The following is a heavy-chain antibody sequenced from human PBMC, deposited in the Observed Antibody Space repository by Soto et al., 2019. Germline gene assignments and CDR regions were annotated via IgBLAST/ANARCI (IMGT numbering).Heavy chain of an antibody. V-gene: IGHV3-33*01. CDR3: ARDGQSLAPYALDV. J-gene: IGHJ6*02. D-gene: IGHD6-19*01. CDR1: GFTFSGHA. Sequence: QVQVVESGGGVVQPGRSLRLSCTASGFTFSGHAMHWVRQPPGKGLEWVAQIWYDGSNKYYADSVKGRFTISRDNSXTTLYVQMDSLRVEDTAVYYCARDGQSLAPYALDVWGQGTSVTVSS. CDR2: IWYDGSNK.